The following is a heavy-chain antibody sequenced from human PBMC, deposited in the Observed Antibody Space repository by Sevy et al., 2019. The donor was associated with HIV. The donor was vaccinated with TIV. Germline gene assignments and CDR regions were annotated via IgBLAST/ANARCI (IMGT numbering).Heavy chain of an antibody. D-gene: IGHD3-10*01. V-gene: IGHV3-9*01. CDR3: VKGRITEAACYYALDV. CDR2: INYNSGRV. Sequence: GGSLRLSCATFGLSFEDYGMHWVRQSPEKGLEWVAGINYNSGRVGYADSVKGRFTVSRDNAKASLYLQMTSLKPEDAALYYCVKGRITEAACYYALDVWGQGTTVTVSS. J-gene: IGHJ6*02. CDR1: GLSFEDYG.